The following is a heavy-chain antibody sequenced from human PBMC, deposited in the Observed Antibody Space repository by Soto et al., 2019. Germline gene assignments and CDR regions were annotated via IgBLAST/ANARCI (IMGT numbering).Heavy chain of an antibody. D-gene: IGHD6-19*01. J-gene: IGHJ4*02. Sequence: SETLSLTCAASGGSFSAYYWSWIRQPPGRGLKWIGEINHNGNSNYNPALESRVTISVDTSKNQFSLKLIPLTAADTTVYYCERGLKASPGAVPSFDFWGQGALVTL. CDR3: ERGLKASPGAVPSFDF. V-gene: IGHV4-34*01. CDR1: GGSFSAYY. CDR2: INHNGNS.